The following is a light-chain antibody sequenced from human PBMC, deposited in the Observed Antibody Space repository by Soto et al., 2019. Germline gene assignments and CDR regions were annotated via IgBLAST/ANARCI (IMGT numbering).Light chain of an antibody. J-gene: IGKJ5*01. CDR3: QQRSSRPREIS. CDR2: GAS. Sequence: EIVMTQSPATLSVSPGERATLSCRASQSVSSNLAWYQQKPGQAPRLLIYGASTRATGIPARFSGSGSGTEFTLTISSLQSEDFAVYYCQQRSSRPREISFGQGTRLEIK. CDR1: QSVSSN. V-gene: IGKV3-15*01.